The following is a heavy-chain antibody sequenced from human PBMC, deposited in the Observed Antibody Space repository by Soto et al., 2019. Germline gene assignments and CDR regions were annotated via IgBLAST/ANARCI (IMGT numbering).Heavy chain of an antibody. Sequence: QVQLVQSGAEVKKPGASVKVSCKASGDTFSTYGISWVRQAPGQGLEWMGWINGYNGNTNYAPKLQGRITMTTDTSTTTAYMELSSLRSDDTAVYYCARMGDVPYYYYGMDVWGQGTTVTVSS. CDR1: GDTFSTYG. CDR2: INGYNGNT. CDR3: ARMGDVPYYYYGMDV. V-gene: IGHV1-18*01. D-gene: IGHD3-16*01. J-gene: IGHJ6*02.